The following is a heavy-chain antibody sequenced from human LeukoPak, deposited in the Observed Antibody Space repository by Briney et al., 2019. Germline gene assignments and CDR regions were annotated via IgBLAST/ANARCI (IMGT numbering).Heavy chain of an antibody. D-gene: IGHD5-18*01. J-gene: IGHJ4*02. CDR2: LSGSGGST. CDR3: AKDPHTGYSFAY. CDR1: GLTFSSYA. Sequence: GGSLRLSCVVSGLTFSSYAMSWVRQAPGKGLEWVSSLSGSGGSTYYADSVKGRFTISRDNSKNTLYLQMNSLRVEDTAVYYCAKDPHTGYSFAYWGQATLVTVSS. V-gene: IGHV3-23*01.